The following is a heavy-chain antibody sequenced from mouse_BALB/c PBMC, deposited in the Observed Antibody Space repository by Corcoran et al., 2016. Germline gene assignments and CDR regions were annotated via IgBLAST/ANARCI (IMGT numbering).Heavy chain of an antibody. V-gene: IGHV1-18*01. CDR2: INPNNGGT. CDR3: ARSEITTAYFDY. D-gene: IGHD1-2*01. J-gene: IGHJ2*01. Sequence: EVLLQQSGPELVKPGASVKIPCKASGYTFTDYNMDWVKQSHGKSLEWIGDINPNNGGTIYNQKFKGKATLTVDKSSSTAYMELRSLTSEDTAVYYCARSEITTAYFDYWGQGTTLTVSS. CDR1: GYTFTDYN.